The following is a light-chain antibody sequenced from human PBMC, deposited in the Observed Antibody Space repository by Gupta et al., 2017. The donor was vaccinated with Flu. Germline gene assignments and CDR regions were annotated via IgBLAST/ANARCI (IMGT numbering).Light chain of an antibody. V-gene: IGKV1-39*01. J-gene: IGKJ2*01. CDR2: GAS. CDR3: QQSYSSPYT. Sequence: QQKPGEAPKVLINGASSLQSGVPSTFSGSGSGTDFILTISSLQPEDFATYYCQQSYSSPYTFGQGTKLEI.